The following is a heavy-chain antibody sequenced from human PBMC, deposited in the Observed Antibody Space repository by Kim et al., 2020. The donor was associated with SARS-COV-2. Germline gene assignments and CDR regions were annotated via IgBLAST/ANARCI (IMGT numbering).Heavy chain of an antibody. D-gene: IGHD6-13*01. CDR3: AKDPKGYSSSWYEGGY. Sequence: GGSLRLSCAASGFTFSSYAMSWVRQAPGKGLEWVSAISGSGGSTYYADSVKGRFTISRDNSKNTLYLQMNSLRAEDTAVYYCAKDPKGYSSSWYEGGYWGQGTLVTVSS. V-gene: IGHV3-23*01. J-gene: IGHJ4*02. CDR2: ISGSGGST. CDR1: GFTFSSYA.